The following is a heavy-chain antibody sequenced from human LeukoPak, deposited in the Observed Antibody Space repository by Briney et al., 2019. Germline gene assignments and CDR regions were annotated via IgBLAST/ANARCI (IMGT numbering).Heavy chain of an antibody. CDR2: ISGSGGST. D-gene: IGHD1-26*01. J-gene: IGHJ1*01. CDR1: GFTFSSYA. Sequence: PGGSLRLSCAASGFTFSSYAMNWVRQAPGKGLEWVSAISGSGGSTYYADSVKGRFTISRDNSKNTLYLQMNSLRAEDTAVYYCAKDRGAWGPIAEYFQHWGQGTLVTVSS. V-gene: IGHV3-23*01. CDR3: AKDRGAWGPIAEYFQH.